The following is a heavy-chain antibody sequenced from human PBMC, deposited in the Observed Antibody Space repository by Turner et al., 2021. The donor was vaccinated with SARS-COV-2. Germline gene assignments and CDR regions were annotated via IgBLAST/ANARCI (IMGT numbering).Heavy chain of an antibody. CDR1: GFTVSSNY. V-gene: IGHV3-66*01. J-gene: IGHJ4*02. D-gene: IGHD6-13*01. CDR2: IYSGGST. Sequence: EVQLVESGGGLVQPGGSLRLSCAASGFTVSSNYMTWVRQAPGKGLEWVSVIYSGGSTYYADSVKGRFTISRDNSKNTLYLQMNSLRAEDTAVYYCARMGASRQQLAHGYFDYWGQGTLVTVSS. CDR3: ARMGASRQQLAHGYFDY.